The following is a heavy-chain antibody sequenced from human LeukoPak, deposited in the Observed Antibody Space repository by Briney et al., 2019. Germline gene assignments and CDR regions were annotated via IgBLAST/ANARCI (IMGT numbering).Heavy chain of an antibody. V-gene: IGHV3-33*01. Sequence: GGSLRLSCAASGFSISNYGMHWVRQAPGKGLELVAKIWNDGSNEYYADSVKGRFTISRDNYKNTLYLQMNSLRVEDTAVYYCARDREAAADLGYWGQGTLGTVSS. J-gene: IGHJ4*02. CDR2: IWNDGSNE. CDR1: GFSISNYG. D-gene: IGHD6-13*01. CDR3: ARDREAAADLGY.